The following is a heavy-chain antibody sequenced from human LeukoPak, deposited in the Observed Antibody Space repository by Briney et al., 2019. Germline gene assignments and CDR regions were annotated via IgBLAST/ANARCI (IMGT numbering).Heavy chain of an antibody. D-gene: IGHD6-19*01. J-gene: IGHJ2*01. V-gene: IGHV4-4*07. Sequence: SETLSLTCTVSGGSISRYYWSWIRQPAGKGLEWIGRIYTSGSTNYNPSLKSRVTISVDKSKNQFSLKLSSVTAADTAVYYCAREVAVAGFDWYFDLWGRGTLVTVSS. CDR3: AREVAVAGFDWYFDL. CDR1: GGSISRYY. CDR2: IYTSGST.